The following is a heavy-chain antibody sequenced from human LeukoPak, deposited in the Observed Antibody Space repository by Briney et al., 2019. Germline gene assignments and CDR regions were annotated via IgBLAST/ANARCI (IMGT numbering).Heavy chain of an antibody. Sequence: PSQTLSLTCTVSGGSISSGGYYWPWLRQLPGKGLESIGSIFYSGSTYYNPSLKSRVTISVDTSKNHFSLKLTSVTAADTAMYYCARDGGYSSGRYWFDPWGQGTLVTVSS. CDR1: GGSISSGGYY. V-gene: IGHV4-31*03. CDR3: ARDGGYSSGRYWFDP. D-gene: IGHD6-19*01. CDR2: IFYSGST. J-gene: IGHJ5*02.